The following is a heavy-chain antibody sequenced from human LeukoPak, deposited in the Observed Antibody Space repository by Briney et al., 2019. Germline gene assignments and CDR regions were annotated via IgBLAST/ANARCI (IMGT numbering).Heavy chain of an antibody. CDR2: IYSGGTT. V-gene: IGHV3-53*01. CDR3: ARGRVRGALVPIDY. CDR1: GFNVSSNH. Sequence: QSGGSLRLSCAASGFNVSSNHMSWVRQAPGKGLEWVSVIYSGGTTYYADSVKGRFTISRDNSKNTLNLQMNSLRAEDTAVYYCARGRVRGALVPIDYWGQGTLVTVSS. J-gene: IGHJ4*02. D-gene: IGHD3-10*01.